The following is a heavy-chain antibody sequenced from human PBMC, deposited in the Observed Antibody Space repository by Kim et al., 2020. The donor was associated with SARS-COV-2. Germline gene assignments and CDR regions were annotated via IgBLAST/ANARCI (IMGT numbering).Heavy chain of an antibody. CDR3: ARKSGSYTSDY. CDR2: T. J-gene: IGHJ4*02. Sequence: TGYAQKFQGRVTMTRNTSISTAYMELSSLRSEDTAVYYCARKSGSYTSDYWGQGTLVTVSS. V-gene: IGHV1-8*01. D-gene: IGHD1-26*01.